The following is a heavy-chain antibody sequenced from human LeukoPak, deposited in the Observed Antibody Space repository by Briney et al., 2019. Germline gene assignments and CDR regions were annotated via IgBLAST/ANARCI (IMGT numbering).Heavy chain of an antibody. CDR2: IGAYNGNT. Sequence: ASVKVSCKASGYTFTSYGISWVRQAPGQGLEWMGWIGAYNGNTNYAQKLQGRVTMTTDTSTSTAYMELRSLRSDDTAVYYCARVKMVRGVAVWFDPWGQGTLVTVSS. V-gene: IGHV1-18*01. D-gene: IGHD3-10*01. J-gene: IGHJ5*02. CDR3: ARVKMVRGVAVWFDP. CDR1: GYTFTSYG.